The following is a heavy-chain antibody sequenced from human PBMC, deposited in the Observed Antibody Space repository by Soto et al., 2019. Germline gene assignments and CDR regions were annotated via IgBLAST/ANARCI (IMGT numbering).Heavy chain of an antibody. CDR2: IWHDGMNK. D-gene: IGHD3-10*01. CDR3: ARDRGSDDPIDY. Sequence: QVQLVESGGGVVQPERSLTLSCAASGFTFSSYGMHWIRQAPGKGLEWVAVIWHDGMNKYYADSVRGRLTISRDNSQNTLYLHMNSLRAEDTAVYYCARDRGSDDPIDYWGQGPLVTVAS. CDR1: GFTFSSYG. V-gene: IGHV3-33*01. J-gene: IGHJ4*02.